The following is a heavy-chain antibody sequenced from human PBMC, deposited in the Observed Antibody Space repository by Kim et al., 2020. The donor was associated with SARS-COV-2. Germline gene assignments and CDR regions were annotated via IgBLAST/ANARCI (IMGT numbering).Heavy chain of an antibody. D-gene: IGHD1-1*01. CDR2: VGSS. CDR3: AALPTGAY. J-gene: IGHJ4*02. V-gene: IGHV3-53*01. Sequence: VGSSYYADSLKARFTISRDNSKNTLYLHINSLRAEDTAVYYCAALPTGAYWGQGTLVTVSS.